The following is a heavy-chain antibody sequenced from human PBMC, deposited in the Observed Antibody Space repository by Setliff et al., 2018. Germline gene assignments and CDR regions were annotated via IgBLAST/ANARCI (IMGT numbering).Heavy chain of an antibody. J-gene: IGHJ6*02. Sequence: ASVKVSCKASGYTFTSYDINWVRQATGQGLEWMGWMNPNSGNTGYAQKFQGRVTITADKSTSTAYMELSSLRSEDTAVYYCARGAYYYYYGMDVWGQGTTVTVSS. CDR1: GYTFTSYD. CDR3: ARGAYYYYYGMDV. V-gene: IGHV1-8*03. CDR2: MNPNSGNT.